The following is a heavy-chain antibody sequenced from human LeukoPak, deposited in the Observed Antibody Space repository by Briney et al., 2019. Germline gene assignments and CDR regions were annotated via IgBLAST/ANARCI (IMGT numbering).Heavy chain of an antibody. CDR2: ISGTSGKT. V-gene: IGHV3-23*01. CDR1: GFTVSSNY. CDR3: AKGLTSEYYPYFDN. J-gene: IGHJ4*02. D-gene: IGHD3-9*01. Sequence: GGSLRLSCAASGFTVSSNYMSWVRQAPGSGLEWVSAISGTSGKTYFADSVKGRFTISRDNSKNTLFVQMNSLRAEDTAVYYCAKGLTSEYYPYFDNWGQGTLVTVSS.